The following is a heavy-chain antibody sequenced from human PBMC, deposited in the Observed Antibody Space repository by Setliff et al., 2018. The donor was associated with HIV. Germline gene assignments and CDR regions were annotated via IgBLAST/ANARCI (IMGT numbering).Heavy chain of an antibody. J-gene: IGHJ3*02. V-gene: IGHV3-7*01. CDR3: ARRAYYDNSGPNAFDI. CDR2: INRDGSEI. CDR1: GFTFSSNW. Sequence: LRLSCAASGFTFSSNWMNWVRQAPGKGLEWVASINRDGSEIHYVGSVQGRFTISRDNAKNSLYLQMNSLRAEDTAVYYCARRAYYDNSGPNAFDIWGQGTMVTGSS. D-gene: IGHD3-22*01.